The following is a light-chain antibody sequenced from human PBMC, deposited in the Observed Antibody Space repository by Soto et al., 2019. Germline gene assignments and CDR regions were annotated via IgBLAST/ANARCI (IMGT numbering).Light chain of an antibody. V-gene: IGKV3-20*01. CDR1: QSVGSH. Sequence: EIVMTQSPATLSVSPGERATLSCRASQSVGSHLAWYQQRPGQAPRLLIYGASYRATGIPARFSGSGSGTDFTLTISRLEPEDFAVYYCQQYGSSPTWTFGQGTKVDIK. CDR3: QQYGSSPTWT. J-gene: IGKJ1*01. CDR2: GAS.